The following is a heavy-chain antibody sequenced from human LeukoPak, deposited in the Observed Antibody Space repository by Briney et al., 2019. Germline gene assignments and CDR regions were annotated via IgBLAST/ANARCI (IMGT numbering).Heavy chain of an antibody. CDR2: IYTSGST. CDR1: GGSISSGSYY. D-gene: IGHD2-2*01. J-gene: IGHJ6*03. V-gene: IGHV4-61*02. CDR3: ASGVRCSSTSCFNGQYYYYYMDV. Sequence: SETLSLTCTVSGGSISSGSYYWSWIRQPAGKGLEWIGRIYTSGSTNYYPSLKSRATISVDTSKNQFSLKLSSVTAADTAVYYCASGVRCSSTSCFNGQYYYYYMDVWGKGTAVTVSS.